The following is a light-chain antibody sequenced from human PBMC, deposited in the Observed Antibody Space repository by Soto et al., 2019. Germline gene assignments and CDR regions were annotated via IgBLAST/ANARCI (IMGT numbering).Light chain of an antibody. CDR1: SGHSPYI. V-gene: IGLV4-60*02. Sequence: QSVLTQSSSASASLGSSVKLTCTLSSGHSPYIIAWHQQQPGKAPRYLMKLEGSGSYNKGSGVPDRFSGSSSGADRYLTISNLQFEDEADYYCETWDINTHVVFGGGTKLTVL. J-gene: IGLJ2*01. CDR3: ETWDINTHVV. CDR2: LEGSGSY.